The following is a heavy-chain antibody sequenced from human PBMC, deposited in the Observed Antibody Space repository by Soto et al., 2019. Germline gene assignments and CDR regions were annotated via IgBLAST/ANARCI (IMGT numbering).Heavy chain of an antibody. CDR3: AKSRDGYYSVDY. D-gene: IGHD1-26*01. Sequence: GGSLRLSCAASGFTFSSYPMSWVRQAPGKGLEWVSFLSGSGVTTYYADSVKSRFTISRDNSKNTLYLEINCLRGDDTSVYYGAKSRDGYYSVDYWGQGTLVTVSS. V-gene: IGHV3-23*01. J-gene: IGHJ4*02. CDR2: LSGSGVTT. CDR1: GFTFSSYP.